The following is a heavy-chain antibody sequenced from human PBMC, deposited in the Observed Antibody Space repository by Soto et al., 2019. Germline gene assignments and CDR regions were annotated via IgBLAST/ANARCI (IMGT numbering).Heavy chain of an antibody. J-gene: IGHJ4*02. CDR1: GYTFPTYD. CDR3: ARDLPPLDY. Sequence: QVQLVQSGAEVKKPGASVKVSCKASGYTFPTYDITWVRQAPGQGLEGMGWISAYNSNTNYARKLQGRVTMTTDTSTSTAYMELRSLRSDDTAVYYCARDLPPLDYWGQGTLVTVSS. V-gene: IGHV1-18*01. CDR2: ISAYNSNT.